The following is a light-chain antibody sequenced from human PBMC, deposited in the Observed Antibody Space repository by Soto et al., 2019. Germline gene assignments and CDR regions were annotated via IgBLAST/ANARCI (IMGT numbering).Light chain of an antibody. V-gene: IGLV4-60*02. CDR3: ETWDTNVVV. CDR2: LEGSGSY. CDR1: SGHSTYI. Sequence: QAVLTQSSSASASLGSSVKLTCTLSSGHSTYILAWHQQQPEKAPRYLMKLEGSGSYNKGSGIPDRFSGSSSGADRYLTISSRQFEDEADYYCETWDTNVVVFGGGTKVTVL. J-gene: IGLJ2*01.